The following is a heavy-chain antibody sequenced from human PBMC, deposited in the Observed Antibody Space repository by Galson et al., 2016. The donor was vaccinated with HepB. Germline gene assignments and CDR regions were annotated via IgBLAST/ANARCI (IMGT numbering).Heavy chain of an antibody. J-gene: IGHJ4*02. CDR1: GFTFSNYW. Sequence: SLRLSCAASGFTFSNYWMSWVRQAPGKGLEWVANINQVGSEKYYVDSVKGRFTISRDNSKNRVFLQMNNLRGEDTAKYYCTKGTEWQRIKEMDSWGQGTLVTVAS. D-gene: IGHD5-12*01. CDR2: INQVGSEK. CDR3: TKGTEWQRIKEMDS. V-gene: IGHV3-7*03.